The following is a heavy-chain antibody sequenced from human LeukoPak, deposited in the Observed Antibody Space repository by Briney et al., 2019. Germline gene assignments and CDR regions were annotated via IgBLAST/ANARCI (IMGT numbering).Heavy chain of an antibody. CDR2: ISGSNSNT. V-gene: IGHV1-18*01. CDR3: ARVVPAAPVYYAMDV. D-gene: IGHD2-2*01. CDR1: GYTFTIYD. J-gene: IGHJ6*02. Sequence: ASVKVSCKASGYTFTIYDMSWVRQAPGQGLEWMGWISGSNSNTNYAQRFQGRVTLSTDTSTSTAYMELRSLRSDDTAVYYCARVVPAAPVYYAMDVWGQGTTVTVSS.